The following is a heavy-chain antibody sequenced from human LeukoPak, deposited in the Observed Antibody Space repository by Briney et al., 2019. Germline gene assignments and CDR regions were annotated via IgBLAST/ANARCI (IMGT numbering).Heavy chain of an antibody. CDR1: GGSFSGYY. CDR2: INHSGST. D-gene: IGHD6-19*01. J-gene: IGHJ5*02. V-gene: IGHV4-34*01. Sequence: PSETLSPTCAVYGGSFSGYYWSWIRQPPGKGLEWIGEINHSGSTNYNPSLKSRVTISVDTSKNQFSLKLSSVTAADTAVYYCARGLKKQWLVPTRLNWFDPWGQGTLVTVSS. CDR3: ARGLKKQWLVPTRLNWFDP.